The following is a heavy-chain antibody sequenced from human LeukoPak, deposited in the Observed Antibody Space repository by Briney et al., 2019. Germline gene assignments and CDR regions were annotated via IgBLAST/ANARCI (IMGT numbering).Heavy chain of an antibody. Sequence: GGSLRLSCAASGFTFSSYSMNWVRQAPGKGLEWASSISSSSSYIYYADSVKGRFTISRDNAKNSLYLQMNSLRAEDTAVYYCARGYYDSSGYSFRSNNWFDPWGQGTLVTVSS. CDR2: ISSSSSYI. J-gene: IGHJ5*02. V-gene: IGHV3-21*01. CDR3: ARGYYDSSGYSFRSNNWFDP. CDR1: GFTFSSYS. D-gene: IGHD3-22*01.